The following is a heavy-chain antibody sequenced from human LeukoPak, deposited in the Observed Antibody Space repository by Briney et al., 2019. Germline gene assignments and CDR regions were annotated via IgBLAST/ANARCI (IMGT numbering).Heavy chain of an antibody. CDR2: INHSGST. CDR1: GGSFSGYY. J-gene: IGHJ4*02. CDR3: ARGPRALDY. V-gene: IGHV4-34*01. Sequence: SETLSLTCAVYGGSFSGYYWSWIRQPPGKGLEWIGEINHSGSTSYNPSLKSRVTISVDTSKNQFSLKLSSVTAADTAVYYCARGPRALDYWGQGTLVTVSS.